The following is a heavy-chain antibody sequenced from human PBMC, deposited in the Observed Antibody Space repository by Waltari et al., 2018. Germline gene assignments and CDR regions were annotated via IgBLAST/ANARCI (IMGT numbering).Heavy chain of an antibody. CDR3: VGGWFYFDY. CDR2: MHWADEK. J-gene: IGHJ4*02. D-gene: IGHD3-10*01. Sequence: QITLQESGPTLLKPTQTLTLTCTFSGFSLTSTGVAVSWIRQPPGKPLEWLARMHWADEKWYSPSLKSRLTITKDTTRHQVVLTMTNMDPVDTAKYYGVGGWFYFDYWGQGTLVTVSS. V-gene: IGHV2-5*02. CDR1: GFSLTSTGVA.